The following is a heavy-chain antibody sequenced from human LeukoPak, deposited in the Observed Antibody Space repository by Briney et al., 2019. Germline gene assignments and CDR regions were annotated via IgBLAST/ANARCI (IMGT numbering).Heavy chain of an antibody. CDR2: IYYSGST. CDR1: GGSISSSTYY. Sequence: SETLSLTRTVSGGSISSSTYYWGWIRQPPGKGLEWIGSIYYSGSTYYNPSLKSRVTISVDTSKNQFSLKLTSVTAADTAVYYCARGTEADGTFMFDFRGQGTLVTVSS. D-gene: IGHD5-24*01. V-gene: IGHV4-39*07. CDR3: ARGTEADGTFMFDF. J-gene: IGHJ4*02.